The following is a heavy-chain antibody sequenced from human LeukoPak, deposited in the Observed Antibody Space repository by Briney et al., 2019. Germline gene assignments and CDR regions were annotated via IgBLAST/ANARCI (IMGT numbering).Heavy chain of an antibody. CDR1: GGSFSGYY. Sequence: PSETLSLTCAVYGGSFSGYYWSWIRQPPGKGLEWIGKINHSGSTNYNPSLKSRVTISVDTSKNQFSLKLSSVTAADTAVYYCARGLYSSSSDFDYWGQGTLVTVPS. CDR3: ARGLYSSSSDFDY. CDR2: INHSGST. D-gene: IGHD6-6*01. J-gene: IGHJ4*02. V-gene: IGHV4-34*01.